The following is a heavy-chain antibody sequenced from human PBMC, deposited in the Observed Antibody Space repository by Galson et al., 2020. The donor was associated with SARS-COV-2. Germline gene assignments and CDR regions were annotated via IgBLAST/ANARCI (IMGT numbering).Heavy chain of an antibody. CDR2: VHGADYNG. D-gene: IGHD1-1*01. CDR1: GFSLGSNG. CDR3: AKDGKRGWDFDH. J-gene: IGHJ4*02. Sequence: GGPLRLSCAASGFSLGSNGMHWVRQAPGKGLEWVAFVHGADYNGNYADSVRGRFTISRDNSKNTLYLQMNSLRIDDTAIYYCAKDGKRGWDFDHWGQGTLVTVSS. V-gene: IGHV3-30*02.